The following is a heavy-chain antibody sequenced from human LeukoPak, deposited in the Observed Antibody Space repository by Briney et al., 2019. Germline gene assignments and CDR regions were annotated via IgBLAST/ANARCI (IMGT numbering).Heavy chain of an antibody. CDR3: ARGAYSSLTFDY. CDR1: GGSISSHYW. D-gene: IGHD6-13*01. CDR2: IFSNDEK. Sequence: ETLSLTCTVSGGSISSHYWSWIRQPPGKALEWLAHIFSNDEKSYSTSLKSRLTISKDTSKSQVVLTMTNMDPVDTATYYCARGAYSSLTFDYWGQGTLVTVSS. V-gene: IGHV2-26*01. J-gene: IGHJ4*02.